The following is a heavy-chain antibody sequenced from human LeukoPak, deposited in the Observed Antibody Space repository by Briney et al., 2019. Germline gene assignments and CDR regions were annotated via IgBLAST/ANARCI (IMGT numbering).Heavy chain of an antibody. Sequence: ASVKVSCKASGYTFTGYYMHWVRQAPGQGLEWMGRINPNSGGTNYAQKFQGRLTMTRDTSISTAYMELSRLRSDDTAVYYCARPNIAVAGGDFDYWGQGTLVTVSS. CDR1: GYTFTGYY. V-gene: IGHV1-2*06. CDR3: ARPNIAVAGGDFDY. J-gene: IGHJ4*02. CDR2: INPNSGGT. D-gene: IGHD6-19*01.